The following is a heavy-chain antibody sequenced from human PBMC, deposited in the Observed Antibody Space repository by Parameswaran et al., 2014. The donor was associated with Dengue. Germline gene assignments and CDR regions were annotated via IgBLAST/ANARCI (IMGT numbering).Heavy chain of an antibody. V-gene: IGHV3-30*03. CDR1: GFTFSNYG. J-gene: IGHJ4*02. CDR2: ISYDGSNK. Sequence: GGSLRLSCAASGFTFSNYGMHWVRQAPGKGLEWVAVISYDGSNKYYADSVKGRFTISRDNSKNTLYLQMNSLRAEDTAVYYCAGLGDLDYWGQGTLVTVSS. CDR3: AGLGDLDY. D-gene: IGHD3-16*01.